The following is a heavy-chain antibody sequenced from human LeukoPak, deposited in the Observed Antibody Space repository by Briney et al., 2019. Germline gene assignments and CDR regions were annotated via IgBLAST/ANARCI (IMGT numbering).Heavy chain of an antibody. D-gene: IGHD3-9*01. CDR1: GYNFNSYG. Sequence: ASVKVSCKASGYNFNSYGVCWVRQAPGQGLEWIGWIDPSNGNIKYAEKVQGRVTMTTDTSTSTAYMDLRSLRSDDTAVYYCARDGVTGHFEWWGRGTLITVSS. CDR2: IDPSNGNI. V-gene: IGHV1-18*01. J-gene: IGHJ4*01. CDR3: ARDGVTGHFEW.